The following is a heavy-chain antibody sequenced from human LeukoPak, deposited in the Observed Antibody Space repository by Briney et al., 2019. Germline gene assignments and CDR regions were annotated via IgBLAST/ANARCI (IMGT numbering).Heavy chain of an antibody. V-gene: IGHV4-34*01. CDR3: ARGRKAVQLWSRYYYYYMDV. Sequence: SETLSLTCVVYGGFFSGYYWSWIRQPPGKGLEWIGEINHSGSTNYNPSLKSRVTISVDTSKNQFSLKLSSVTAADTAWYYCARGRKAVQLWSRYYYYYMDVWGKGTTVTVSS. D-gene: IGHD5-18*01. CDR2: INHSGST. CDR1: GGFFSGYY. J-gene: IGHJ6*03.